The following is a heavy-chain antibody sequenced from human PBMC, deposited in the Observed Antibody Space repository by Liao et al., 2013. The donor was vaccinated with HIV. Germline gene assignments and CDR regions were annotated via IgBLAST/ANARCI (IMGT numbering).Heavy chain of an antibody. Sequence: QLQLQESGPGLVKPSETLSLTCTVSGGSISSSSYYWGWIRQPPGKGLEWIGSIYYSGSTYYNPSLKSRVTISVDTSKNQFSLKLSSVTAADTAVYYCARDRKSYWYFDLWGLAPWSLSPQ. CDR3: ARDRKSYWYFDL. J-gene: IGHJ2*01. V-gene: IGHV4-39*07. CDR2: IYYSGST. CDR1: GGSISSSSYY.